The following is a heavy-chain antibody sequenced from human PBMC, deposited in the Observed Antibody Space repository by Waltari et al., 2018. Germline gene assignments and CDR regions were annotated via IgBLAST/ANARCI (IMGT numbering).Heavy chain of an antibody. CDR2: IIPIFGTA. CDR3: AMDTSGYFTPADY. D-gene: IGHD3-3*01. J-gene: IGHJ4*02. V-gene: IGHV1-69*01. CDR1: GGTFSSYA. Sequence: QVQLVQSGAEVKKPGSSVKVSCKASGGTFSSYAISWVRQAPGQGLEWMGGIIPIFGTANYRQKFQGRVTITADESTSTAYMELSSRRSEDTAVYYCAMDTSGYFTPADYWGQGTLVTVSS.